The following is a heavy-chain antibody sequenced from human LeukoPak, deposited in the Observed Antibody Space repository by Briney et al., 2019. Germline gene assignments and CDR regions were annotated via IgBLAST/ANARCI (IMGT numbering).Heavy chain of an antibody. CDR1: GYTFTNYG. CDR2: INPNSGGT. Sequence: GASVKVSCKASGYTFTNYGITWVRQAPGQGLEWMGWINPNSGGTNYAQKFQGRVTMTRDTSISTAYMELSSLRSDDTAVYYCARDKGDYWGQGTLVTVSS. J-gene: IGHJ4*02. V-gene: IGHV1-2*02. CDR3: ARDKGDY.